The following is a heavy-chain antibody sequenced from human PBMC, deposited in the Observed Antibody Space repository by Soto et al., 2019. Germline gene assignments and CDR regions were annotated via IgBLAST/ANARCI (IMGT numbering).Heavy chain of an antibody. V-gene: IGHV3-48*01. Sequence: GGSLRLSCAASGFTFRRYNMNWVRQAPGKGLEWVSYIGTSGSPIYYADSVKGRFTISRDNAKNSLYLQMDSLRAEDTAEYYCARDSGSYDSDVWGKGTTVTVSS. CDR3: ARDSGSYDSDV. J-gene: IGHJ6*04. CDR2: IGTSGSPI. CDR1: GFTFRRYN. D-gene: IGHD5-12*01.